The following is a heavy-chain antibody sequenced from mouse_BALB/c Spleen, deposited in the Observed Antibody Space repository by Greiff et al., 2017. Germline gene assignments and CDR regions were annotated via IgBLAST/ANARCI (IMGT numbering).Heavy chain of an antibody. CDR3: AVTTVVAPYFDN. J-gene: IGHJ2*01. V-gene: IGHV14-3*02. D-gene: IGHD1-1*01. Sequence: LVESGAELVKPGASVKLSCTASGFNIKDTYMHWVKQRPEQGLEWIGRIDPANGNTKYDPKFQGKATITADTSSNTAYLQLSSLTSEDTAVYYCAVTTVVAPYFDNWGQGTTLTVSS. CDR2: IDPANGNT. CDR1: GFNIKDTY.